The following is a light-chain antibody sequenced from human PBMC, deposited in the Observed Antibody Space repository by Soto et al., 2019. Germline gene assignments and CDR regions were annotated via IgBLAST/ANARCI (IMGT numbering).Light chain of an antibody. CDR2: EAS. CDR3: QQRSYWLT. V-gene: IGKV3-11*01. J-gene: IGKJ4*01. CDR1: QSVSSY. Sequence: EIVLTQSPATLSLSPGERATLSCRASQSVSSYLAWYQQKPGQAPRLLIYEASNRAAGIPARFSGSGSGTEFTLTISSLEPEDFAVYYCQQRSYWLTFGGGTKVEI.